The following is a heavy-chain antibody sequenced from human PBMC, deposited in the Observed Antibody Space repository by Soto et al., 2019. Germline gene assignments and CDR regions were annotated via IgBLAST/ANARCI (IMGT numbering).Heavy chain of an antibody. CDR2: INPDSDDT. D-gene: IGHD1-1*01. CDR1: GYTFTGYY. J-gene: IGHJ4*02. CDR3: ARDGYSPFDF. Sequence: QVHLVQSGAEVKKPGASVKVSCKASGYTFTGYYIHWVRQAPGQGLEWMGWINPDSDDTNYAQKCQGRVTVTRDTAISTAYMELSRLTSDDTAVYFCARDGYSPFDFWGRGTLVTVSS. V-gene: IGHV1-2*02.